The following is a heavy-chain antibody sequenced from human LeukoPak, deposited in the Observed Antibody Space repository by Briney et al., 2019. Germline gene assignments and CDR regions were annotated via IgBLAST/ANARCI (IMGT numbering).Heavy chain of an antibody. J-gene: IGHJ4*02. CDR3: ASRPPILVDTAMVNY. CDR1: GGSISSSSYY. Sequence: PSETLSLTCTVSGGSISSSSYYWGWIRQPPGKGLEWIGSIYYSGSTYYNPSLKSRVTISVDTSKNQFSLKLSSVTAADTAVYYCASRPPILVDTAMVNYWGQGTLVTVSS. V-gene: IGHV4-39*07. D-gene: IGHD5-18*01. CDR2: IYYSGST.